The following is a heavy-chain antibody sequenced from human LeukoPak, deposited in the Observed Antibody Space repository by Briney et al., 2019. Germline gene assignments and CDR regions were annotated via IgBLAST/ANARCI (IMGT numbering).Heavy chain of an antibody. V-gene: IGHV3-48*03. Sequence: GGSLRLSCAASGFTFSSYEMNWVRQAPGKGLEWVSYISSSGSTIYYADSVKGRFTISRDNAKNSLYLQMNSLRAEDTAVYYCARDHYYDSSGYYSYWGQGTLVTVSS. CDR2: ISSSGSTI. CDR3: ARDHYYDSSGYYSY. D-gene: IGHD3-22*01. J-gene: IGHJ4*02. CDR1: GFTFSSYE.